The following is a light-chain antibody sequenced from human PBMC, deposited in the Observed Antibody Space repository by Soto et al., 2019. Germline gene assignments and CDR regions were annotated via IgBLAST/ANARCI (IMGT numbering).Light chain of an antibody. V-gene: IGKV3-15*01. CDR1: QSVSSN. J-gene: IGKJ1*01. CDR3: QQYNNWPPWT. CDR2: GAS. Sequence: EIVMTQSPVTLSMSPGERATLSCRASQSVSSNLAWYQQKPGQAPRLLIFGASTRATGIPARFSGSGSGTEFTLTISSLQSEDFALYYCQQYNNWPPWTFGQGTKVEIK.